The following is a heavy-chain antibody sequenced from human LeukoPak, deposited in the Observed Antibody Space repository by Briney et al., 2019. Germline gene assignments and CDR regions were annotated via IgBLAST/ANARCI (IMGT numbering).Heavy chain of an antibody. CDR2: IKSKTDGGTT. CDR3: TTSPQLWFGELLSPQDY. Sequence: GSLSLSCAASEFTFSNAWMSWVRQAPGKGLDWFGRIKSKTDGGTTDYAAPVKGRFTISRDDSKNTLYLQMNSLKTEDTAVYYCTTSPQLWFGELLSPQDYWGQGTLVTVSS. J-gene: IGHJ4*02. V-gene: IGHV3-15*01. D-gene: IGHD3-10*01. CDR1: EFTFSNAW.